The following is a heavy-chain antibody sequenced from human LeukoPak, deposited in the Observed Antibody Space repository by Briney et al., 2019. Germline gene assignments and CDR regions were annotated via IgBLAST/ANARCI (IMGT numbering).Heavy chain of an antibody. CDR1: GGSISSGGYY. J-gene: IGHJ4*02. CDR2: IYRSGST. Sequence: SETLSLTCTVSGGSISSGGYYWSWIRQPPGKGLEWIGYIYRSGSTYYNPSLKSRVTISVDRSKNQFSLKLSSVTAADTAVYYCARDPSSSWYSDYWGQGTLVTVSS. V-gene: IGHV4-30-2*01. CDR3: ARDPSSSWYSDY. D-gene: IGHD6-13*01.